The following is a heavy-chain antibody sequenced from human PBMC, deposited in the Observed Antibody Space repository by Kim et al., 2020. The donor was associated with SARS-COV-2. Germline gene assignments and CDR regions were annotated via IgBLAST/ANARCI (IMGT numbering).Heavy chain of an antibody. Sequence: DSVKGRFTISRDNSRNALYPEMNSLRPEDTAVYYCAKEGGVNTAYFSAMDVWGQGTTVTVSS. CDR3: AKEGGVNTAYFSAMDV. D-gene: IGHD4-17*01. V-gene: IGHV3-23*01. J-gene: IGHJ6*02.